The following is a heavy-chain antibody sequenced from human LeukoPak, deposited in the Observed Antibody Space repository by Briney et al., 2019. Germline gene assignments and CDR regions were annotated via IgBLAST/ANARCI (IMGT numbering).Heavy chain of an antibody. CDR2: ISGGGERT. V-gene: IGHV3-43*02. Sequence: GGSLRLSCAASGFTFADYAIDWVRQAPGKGLEWVSLISGGGERTYYTESVKGRFTISRDNSKNTLYLQMNSLRSEDTAFYFCATTPGEGSEYFQYWGRGTLVTVSS. J-gene: IGHJ1*01. CDR1: GFTFADYA. CDR3: ATTPGEGSEYFQY. D-gene: IGHD3-10*01.